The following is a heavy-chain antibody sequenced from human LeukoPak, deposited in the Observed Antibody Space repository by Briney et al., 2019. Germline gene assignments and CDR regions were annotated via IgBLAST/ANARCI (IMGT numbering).Heavy chain of an antibody. J-gene: IGHJ6*02. CDR1: GGSINSYY. CDR2: IYYSGST. Sequence: PSETLSLTCTVSGGSINSYYWSWIRQPPGKGLEWIGYIYYSGSTNYNPSLKSRVTISVDTSKNQFSLKLSSVTAADTAVYYCARDQRYYYGMDVWGQGTTVTVSS. V-gene: IGHV4-59*01. CDR3: ARDQRYYYGMDV.